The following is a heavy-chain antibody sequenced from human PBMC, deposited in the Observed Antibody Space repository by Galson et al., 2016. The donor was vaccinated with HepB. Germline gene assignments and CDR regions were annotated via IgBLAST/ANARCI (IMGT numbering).Heavy chain of an antibody. D-gene: IGHD6-13*01. CDR1: GFTFRNYA. V-gene: IGHV3-30-3*01. CDR3: ARDVPSSSWFDAFDV. J-gene: IGHJ3*01. CDR2: ISNDGSDE. Sequence: LRLSCAASGFTFRNYAMHWVRQAPGKGLKWVAIISNDGSDEYHADSEKGRFTISRDNSKNTLYLQMKNLRAEDTAVYYCARDVPSSSWFDAFDVSGQGTMVIVSS.